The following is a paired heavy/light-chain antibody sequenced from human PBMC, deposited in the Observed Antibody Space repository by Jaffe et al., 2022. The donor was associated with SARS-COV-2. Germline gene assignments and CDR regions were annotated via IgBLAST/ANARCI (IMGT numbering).Light chain of an antibody. J-gene: IGKJ4*01. CDR1: QSVSSN. CDR3: QQHNNWPLT. CDR2: GAS. Sequence: EIVMTQSPATLTVSPGERATLSCRASQSVSSNLAWYQQKPGQAPRLLIYGASTRATGIPARFSGSGSGTEFTLTISSLQSEDFAVYLCQQHNNWPLTFGGGTKVEIE. V-gene: IGKV3-15*01.
Heavy chain of an antibody. CDR1: GYPFTSFA. Sequence: QEQLVQSGSELKKPGASVKVSCKASGYPFTSFAMNWVRQAPGQGPEWMGWINTNLGNPTYAQGFTGRFVFSLDTSVSTAYLQISDLKAEDTAVYFCGRGRAAGGYYYMDVWGKGTTVTVSS. CDR3: GRGRAAGGYYYMDV. D-gene: IGHD6-13*01. CDR2: INTNLGNP. V-gene: IGHV7-4-1*02. J-gene: IGHJ6*03.